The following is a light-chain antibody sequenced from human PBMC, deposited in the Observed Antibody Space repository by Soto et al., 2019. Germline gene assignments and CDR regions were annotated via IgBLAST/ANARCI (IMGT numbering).Light chain of an antibody. V-gene: IGLV1-40*01. CDR2: GDN. J-gene: IGLJ3*02. CDR1: SSNIGSSYD. Sequence: QSVLTQPPSVSGAPGQRVTISCTGGSSNIGSSYDVHWYQQIPGTAPNLLIYGDNNRPSGVPDRFSGSKSGTSASLAITGLQAEDEADYYCHSYDSSLSGSVFGGGTKLTVL. CDR3: HSYDSSLSGSV.